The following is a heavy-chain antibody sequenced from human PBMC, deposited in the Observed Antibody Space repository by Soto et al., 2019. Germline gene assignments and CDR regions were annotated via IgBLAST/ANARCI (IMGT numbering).Heavy chain of an antibody. Sequence: PSETLSLTCTVSGGSISSGGYYWSWIRQHPGKGLEWIGYIYYSGSTYYNPSLKSRVTISVDTSKNQFSLKLSSVTAADTAVYYCAGLSYDFWSGYPLPSTKYYYYMDVWGKGTTVTVSS. J-gene: IGHJ6*03. CDR2: IYYSGST. CDR3: AGLSYDFWSGYPLPSTKYYYYMDV. D-gene: IGHD3-3*01. V-gene: IGHV4-31*03. CDR1: GGSISSGGYY.